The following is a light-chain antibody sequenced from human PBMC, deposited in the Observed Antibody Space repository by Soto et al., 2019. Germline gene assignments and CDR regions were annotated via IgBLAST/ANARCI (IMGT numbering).Light chain of an antibody. CDR2: GAS. CDR3: QQYGSSPPLT. V-gene: IGKV3-20*01. CDR1: QSVSNNY. J-gene: IGKJ4*01. Sequence: EIVLMQSPGTLSLSPGERATLSCRASQSVSNNYVALYQQKPGHAPRLLIAGASSRATGIPDRFSGSGSGTDFTLTISSLEPEDCAVYYCQQYGSSPPLTFGGGTKVEIK.